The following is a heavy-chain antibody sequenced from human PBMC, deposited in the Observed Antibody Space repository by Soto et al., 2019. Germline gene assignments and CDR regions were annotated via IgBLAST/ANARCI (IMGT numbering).Heavy chain of an antibody. V-gene: IGHV4-38-2*02. D-gene: IGHD2-21*02. CDR3: ARVGPYCGGDCYSPPP. CDR1: GSSIRNGYY. CDR2: IYHSGST. Sequence: SETLSLTCTVSGSSIRNGYYWGWIRQPPGKGREWIGTIYHSGSTYYNPSLKSRVTISVDASENHFSLKLSSVTAADTAVYYCARVGPYCGGDCYSPPPWGQGTLVTVSS. J-gene: IGHJ5*02.